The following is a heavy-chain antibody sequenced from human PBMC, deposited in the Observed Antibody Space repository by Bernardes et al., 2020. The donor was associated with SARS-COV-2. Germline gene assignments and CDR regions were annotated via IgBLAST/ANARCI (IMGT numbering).Heavy chain of an antibody. CDR3: ARAGRGYYYYYGMDV. J-gene: IGHJ6*02. CDR1: GFTFSSYS. CDR2: ISSSSSYI. V-gene: IGHV3-21*01. D-gene: IGHD3-10*01. Sequence: GGSLRLSCAASGFTFSSYSMNWVRQAPGKGLEWVSSISSSSSYIYYADSVKGRFTISRDNAKNSLYLQMNSLRAEDTAVYYCARAGRGYYYYYGMDVWGQGTTVTVSS.